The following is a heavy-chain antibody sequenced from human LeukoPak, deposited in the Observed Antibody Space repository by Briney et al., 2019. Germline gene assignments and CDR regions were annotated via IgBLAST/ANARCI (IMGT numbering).Heavy chain of an antibody. CDR2: IIPIFGTA. Sequence: ASVKVSCKASGGTFSSYAISWVRQAPGQGLEWMGGIIPIFGTANYAQKFQGRVTITADESTSTAYMELSSLRSEDTAVYYCAKDYYYDSSGYYFGYYYYYMDVWGKGTTVTVSS. CDR1: GGTFSSYA. D-gene: IGHD3-22*01. CDR3: AKDYYYDSSGYYFGYYYYYMDV. V-gene: IGHV1-69*13. J-gene: IGHJ6*03.